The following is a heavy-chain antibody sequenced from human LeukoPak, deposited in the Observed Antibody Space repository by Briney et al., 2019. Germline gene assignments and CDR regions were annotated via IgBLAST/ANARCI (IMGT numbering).Heavy chain of an antibody. J-gene: IGHJ4*02. D-gene: IGHD3-22*01. Sequence: ASVKVSCKASGYTFTSYGISWVRQAPGQGLEWMGWISTYNGNTLYAQKLQGRVTMTTDTSSSTAYMELRSLRSDDTAVYYCARGGAYFYDSSGYYYSYWGQGTLVTVSS. V-gene: IGHV1-18*01. CDR1: GYTFTSYG. CDR3: ARGGAYFYDSSGYYYSY. CDR2: ISTYNGNT.